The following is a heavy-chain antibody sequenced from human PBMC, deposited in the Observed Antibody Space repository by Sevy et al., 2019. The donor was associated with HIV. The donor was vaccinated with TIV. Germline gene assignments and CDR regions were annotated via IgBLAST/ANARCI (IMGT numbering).Heavy chain of an antibody. D-gene: IGHD1-1*01. CDR3: ARGARGTLPSYYYYTMDV. J-gene: IGHJ6*02. V-gene: IGHV5-51*01. CDR2: IYPGDSDT. CDR1: GYSFSDYW. Sequence: GESLKISCKGSGYSFSDYWVGWVRQMPGKGLEWMGIIYPGDSDTTYSPAFQGQVTISADESISTAYLQWSSLKASDTAIYYCARGARGTLPSYYYYTMDVWGQGTTVTVSS.